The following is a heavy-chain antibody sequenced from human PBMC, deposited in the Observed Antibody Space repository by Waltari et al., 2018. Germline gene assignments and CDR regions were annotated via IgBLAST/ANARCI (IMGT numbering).Heavy chain of an antibody. Sequence: QVQLVQSGAEVKKPGSSVKVSCKASGATSTNHAISWVRQAPGQGLEWMVGIMPISGNVNHAQKFQGRVTFTADESTTTAYMELSSLKSDDTAIYYCARDLLAMGYYYHMDVWGNGTTVTVSS. CDR1: GATSTNHA. D-gene: IGHD3-3*02. CDR2: IMPISGNV. CDR3: ARDLLAMGYYYHMDV. V-gene: IGHV1-69*01. J-gene: IGHJ6*03.